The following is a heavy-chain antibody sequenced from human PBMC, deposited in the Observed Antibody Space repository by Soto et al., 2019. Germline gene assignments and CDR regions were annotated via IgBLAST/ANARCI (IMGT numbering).Heavy chain of an antibody. V-gene: IGHV1-69*01. Sequence: QVQLVQSGAEVKKPGSSVKVSCKASGGTFSSYAISWVRQAPGQGLEWLGGIIPIFGTANYAQKLQGRVTIPADESMSTADIEMSSLRSEDTAVYYCARDTKDELSHNYYYYGMDVWCQGTKVTVCS. J-gene: IGHJ6*02. CDR2: IIPIFGTA. D-gene: IGHD3-16*02. CDR1: GGTFSSYA. CDR3: ARDTKDELSHNYYYYGMDV.